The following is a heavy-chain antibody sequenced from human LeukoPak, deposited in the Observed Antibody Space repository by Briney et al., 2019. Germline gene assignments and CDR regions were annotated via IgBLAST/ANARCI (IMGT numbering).Heavy chain of an antibody. V-gene: IGHV4-34*01. J-gene: IGHJ4*02. D-gene: IGHD2-21*02. CDR2: INHSGST. Sequence: LETLSLTCAVYGGSFSGYYWSWIRQPPGKGLEWIGEINHSGSTNYNPSLKSRVTISVDTSKNQFSLKLSSVTAADTAVYYCARAYCVGDCTVLHIYFDNWGQGTLVTVSS. CDR3: ARAYCVGDCTVLHIYFDN. CDR1: GGSFSGYY.